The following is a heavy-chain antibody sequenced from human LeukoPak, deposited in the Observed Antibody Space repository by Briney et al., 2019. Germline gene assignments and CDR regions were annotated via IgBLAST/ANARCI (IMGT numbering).Heavy chain of an antibody. J-gene: IGHJ6*02. CDR1: GGSVSSGSYY. D-gene: IGHD4-11*01. Sequence: SETLSLTCTVSGGSVSSGSYYWSWIRQPPGKGLEWIGYIYYSGSTNYNPSLKSRVTISVDTSKNQLSLKLSSVTAADTAVYYCAREGLTTVTNYYYYGMDVWGQGTTVTVSS. CDR3: AREGLTTVTNYYYYGMDV. CDR2: IYYSGST. V-gene: IGHV4-61*01.